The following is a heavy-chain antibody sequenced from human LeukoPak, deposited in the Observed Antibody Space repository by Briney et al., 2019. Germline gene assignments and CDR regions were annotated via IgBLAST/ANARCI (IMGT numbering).Heavy chain of an antibody. CDR2: IYSGGSI. D-gene: IGHD1-26*01. CDR3: AKGLEVGGAKGADN. CDR1: GFTVSTTH. Sequence: PGGSLRLSCAASGFTVSTTHMSWVRQTPGKGLEWVSTIYSGGSIYYADSVEGRFTISRDNSKNTLYLQMNSLRAEDTAVYYCAKGLEVGGAKGADNWGQGTLVTVSS. J-gene: IGHJ4*02. V-gene: IGHV3-53*01.